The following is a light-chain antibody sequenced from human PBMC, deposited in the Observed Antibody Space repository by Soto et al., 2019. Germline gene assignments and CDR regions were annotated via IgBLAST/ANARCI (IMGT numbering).Light chain of an antibody. CDR3: QQYGSSGT. J-gene: IGKJ1*01. CDR1: QSVSNNY. CDR2: GAS. Sequence: EIVLTQYPGTLSLSQGEIATLSCRASQSVSNNYLAWYQQTPGQAPRLLIYGASNRATGIPDRFSGVGSGTYSTLTISRLEPEEFAVYYCQQYGSSGTFRQGTKVDIK. V-gene: IGKV3-20*01.